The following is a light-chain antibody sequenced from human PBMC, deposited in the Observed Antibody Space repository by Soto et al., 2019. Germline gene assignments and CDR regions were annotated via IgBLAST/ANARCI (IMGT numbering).Light chain of an antibody. CDR2: SNN. Sequence: QYVLTQPPSASGTPGQRVTIYCSGSSSNIGSNTVNWYQQLPGTAPKLLIYSNNQRPSGVPDRFSGSKSGTSASLAISGLQSEDEADYYCAAWDDSLNALYVFGTGTKLTVL. J-gene: IGLJ1*01. V-gene: IGLV1-44*01. CDR3: AAWDDSLNALYV. CDR1: SSNIGSNT.